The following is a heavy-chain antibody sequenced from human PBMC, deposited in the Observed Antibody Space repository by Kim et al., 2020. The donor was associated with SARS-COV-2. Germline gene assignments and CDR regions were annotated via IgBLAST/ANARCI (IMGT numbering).Heavy chain of an antibody. CDR3: ARGLTPPYNDILAGYYTE. D-gene: IGHD3-9*01. V-gene: IGHV4-34*01. J-gene: IGHJ4*02. Sequence: SQTLSLTCAVYGGSFSSYYWTWIRQPPGKGLEWIGEINHRGTIDYNPSLKSRLTISIDTSKTQFSLRLSSVTAADTALYYCARGLTPPYNDILAGYYTEWGQGTLVTVSS. CDR1: GGSFSSYY. CDR2: INHRGTI.